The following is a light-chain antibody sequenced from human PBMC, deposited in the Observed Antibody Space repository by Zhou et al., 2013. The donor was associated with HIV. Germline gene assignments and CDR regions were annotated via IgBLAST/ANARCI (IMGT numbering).Light chain of an antibody. CDR3: MQAHXRD. CDR2: LAS. V-gene: IGKV2-28*01. J-gene: IGKJ2*01. CDR1: QSLLQSNGNNY. Sequence: DIVLTQSPLSLPVTPGEPASISCRSSQSLLQSNGNNYLDWYLQKPGQSPQLLIYLASTRASGVPDRFSGSGSGTNFTLKISRVEAEDVGFYYCMQAHXRDFGEGTK.